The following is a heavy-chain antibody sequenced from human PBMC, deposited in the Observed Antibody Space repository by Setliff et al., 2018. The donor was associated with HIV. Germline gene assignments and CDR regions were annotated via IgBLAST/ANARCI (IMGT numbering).Heavy chain of an antibody. D-gene: IGHD3-10*01. CDR3: ARDVGARGVIITVSWFDP. J-gene: IGHJ5*02. CDR2: INPNSGGT. Sequence: GASVKVSCKASGYTFTGYYMHWVRQAPGQGLEWMGWINPNSGGTNYAKKFQGRVTMTRDTSISTAYMELSRLRSDDTAVYYCARDVGARGVIITVSWFDPWGQGTLVTVSS. CDR1: GYTFTGYY. V-gene: IGHV1-2*02.